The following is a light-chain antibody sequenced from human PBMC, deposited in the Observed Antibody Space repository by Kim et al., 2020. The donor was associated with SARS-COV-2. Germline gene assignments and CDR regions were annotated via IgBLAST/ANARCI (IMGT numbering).Light chain of an antibody. CDR3: QVWDSSSDHVV. Sequence: PGKTARISCGGSNMGSKSVHWYQQKQGQAPVLVIYYDSDRPSGIPERFSGSNSGNTATLTISRVEAGDEADYYCQVWDSSSDHVVFGGGTKLTVL. CDR1: NMGSKS. V-gene: IGLV3-21*04. J-gene: IGLJ2*01. CDR2: YDS.